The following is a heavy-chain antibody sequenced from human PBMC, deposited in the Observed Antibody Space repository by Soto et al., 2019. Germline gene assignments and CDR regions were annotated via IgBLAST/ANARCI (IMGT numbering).Heavy chain of an antibody. D-gene: IGHD3-10*01. CDR3: TRSVHPSDGSGCLVTYGFDF. CDR1: GFTFSYYW. CDR2: ISPSGSAT. Sequence: EVQVVESGGNLVQPGGSLRLSCAASGFTFSYYWMHWVRQVQGKGRVWVARISPSGSATVYANSVKGRFTISRDNVENVLYLKMNNLRAEDTDLYYCTRSVHPSDGSGCLVTYGFDFGGQGTLVTVSS. J-gene: IGHJ4*02. V-gene: IGHV3-74*01.